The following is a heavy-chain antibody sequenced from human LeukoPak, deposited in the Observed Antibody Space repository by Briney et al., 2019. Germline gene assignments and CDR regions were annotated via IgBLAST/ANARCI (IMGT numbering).Heavy chain of an antibody. CDR2: FNPNSGGT. CDR3: ARVPGIAAAGYYYYYYMDV. D-gene: IGHD6-13*01. V-gene: IGHV1-2*02. J-gene: IGHJ6*03. CDR1: GYTFTGYY. Sequence: GASVKVSCNASGYTFTGYYMNWVRQAPGQGLGWMGWFNPNSGGTNYAQKFQGRVTMTRDTSISTAYMELSRLRSDDTAVYYCARVPGIAAAGYYYYYYMDVWGKGTTVTVS.